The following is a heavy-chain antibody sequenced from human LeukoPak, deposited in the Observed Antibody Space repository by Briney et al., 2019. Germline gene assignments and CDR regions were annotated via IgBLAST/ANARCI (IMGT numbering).Heavy chain of an antibody. J-gene: IGHJ4*02. V-gene: IGHV4-31*03. Sequence: NTSETLSLTCTVSGGSISSGGYYWSWIRQHPGKGLEWIGYIYYSGSTYYNPSLKSRVTISVDTSKNQFSLKLSSVTAADTAVYSSARDSLYGDSHFDYWGQGTLVTVSS. D-gene: IGHD4-17*01. CDR1: GGSISSGGYY. CDR3: ARDSLYGDSHFDY. CDR2: IYYSGST.